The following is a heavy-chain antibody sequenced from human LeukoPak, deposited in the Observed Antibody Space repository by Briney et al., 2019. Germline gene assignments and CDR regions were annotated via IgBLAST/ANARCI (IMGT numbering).Heavy chain of an antibody. V-gene: IGHV4-34*01. J-gene: IGHJ4*02. CDR2: INHSGST. Sequence: PSETLSLTCAVYGGSFSGYYWSWIRQPPGKGLEWIGEINHSGSTNYNPSLKSRVTISVDTTKNQFSLKLSSVTAADTAVYYCHSESYYLDYWGQGTLVTVSS. D-gene: IGHD1-26*01. CDR3: HSESYYLDY. CDR1: GGSFSGYY.